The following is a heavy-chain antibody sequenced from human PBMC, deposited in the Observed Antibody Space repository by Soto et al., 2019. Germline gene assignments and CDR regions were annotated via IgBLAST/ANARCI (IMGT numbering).Heavy chain of an antibody. CDR1: GGSISSSSYY. V-gene: IGHV4-39*01. CDR2: IYYSGST. J-gene: IGHJ6*03. CDR3: ARELTDYYYYMDV. D-gene: IGHD1-7*01. Sequence: QLQLQESGPGLVKPSETLSLTCTVSGGSISSSSYYWGWIRQPPGKGLEWIGSIYYSGSTYYNPSLKSRVTISVDTSKNQFSLKLSSVTAADTAVYYCARELTDYYYYMDVWGKGTTVTVSS.